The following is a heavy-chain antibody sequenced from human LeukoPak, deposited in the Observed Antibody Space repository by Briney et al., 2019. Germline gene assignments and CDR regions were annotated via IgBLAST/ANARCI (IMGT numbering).Heavy chain of an antibody. D-gene: IGHD5-18*01. V-gene: IGHV4-59*01. CDR1: GGSISSYY. CDR2: IYYSGST. CDR3: ARDSGYSYALDY. J-gene: IGHJ4*02. Sequence: SETPSLTCTVSGGSISSYYWSWIRRPPGKGLEWIGYIYYSGSTNYNPSLKSRVTISVDTSKNQFSLKLSSVTAADTAVYYCARDSGYSYALDYWGQGTLVTVSS.